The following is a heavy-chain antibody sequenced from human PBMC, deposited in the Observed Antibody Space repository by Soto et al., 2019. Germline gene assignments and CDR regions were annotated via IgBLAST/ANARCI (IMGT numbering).Heavy chain of an antibody. V-gene: IGHV3-30*03. CDR3: VGGHYFGDY. CDR1: GFTFRNYG. Sequence: QVQLVESGGGVVQPGGSLRLSCAASGFTFRNYGMQWVRQAPGKGLEWVALISSDGNDKYYADSVKARFTISRDNSKNTLYLQMNSLRAEDTAVYYCVGGHYFGDYWGQGTVVIVSS. CDR2: ISSDGNDK. J-gene: IGHJ4*02. D-gene: IGHD3-22*01.